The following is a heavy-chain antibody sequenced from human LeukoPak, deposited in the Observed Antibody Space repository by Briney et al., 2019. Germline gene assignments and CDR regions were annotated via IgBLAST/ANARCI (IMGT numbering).Heavy chain of an antibody. CDR3: ARHLGEGTYPMDR. J-gene: IGHJ5*02. V-gene: IGHV4-39*01. CDR2: IYYSGST. CDR1: GGSISSSSYY. D-gene: IGHD1-26*01. Sequence: SETLSLTCTVSGGSISSSSYYWGWIRQPPGKGLEWIGSIYYSGSTYYNPSLKSRVTISVDTSKNQFSLKLSSVTAADTAVYFCARHLGEGTYPMDRWGQGIPVTVSS.